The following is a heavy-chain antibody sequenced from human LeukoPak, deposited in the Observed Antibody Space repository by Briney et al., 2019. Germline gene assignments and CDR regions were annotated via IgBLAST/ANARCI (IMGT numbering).Heavy chain of an antibody. J-gene: IGHJ3*02. CDR1: GGTFSSYA. CDR3: ARAGIVVVVAAQGDAFDI. D-gene: IGHD2-15*01. V-gene: IGHV1-18*01. Sequence: GSSVKVSCKASGGTFSSYAISWVRQAPGQGLEWMGWISAYNGNTNYAQKLQGRVIMTTDTSTSTAYMELRSLRSDDTAVYYCARAGIVVVVAAQGDAFDIWGQGTMVTVSS. CDR2: ISAYNGNT.